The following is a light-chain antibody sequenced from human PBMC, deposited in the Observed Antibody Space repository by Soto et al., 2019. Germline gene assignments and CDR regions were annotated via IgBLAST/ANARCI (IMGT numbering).Light chain of an antibody. CDR2: EVN. CDR1: SSDVGEYNY. CDR3: GSYGGSNNYV. V-gene: IGLV2-8*01. J-gene: IGLJ3*02. Sequence: QSALTQPPSASGSPGQSVTISCTGTSSDVGEYNYVSWYQQHPGKAPKLMIYEVNKRPSGVPDRFSGSKSGNTASLTVSGLQAEDEADYYCGSYGGSNNYVFGGGTKLTVL.